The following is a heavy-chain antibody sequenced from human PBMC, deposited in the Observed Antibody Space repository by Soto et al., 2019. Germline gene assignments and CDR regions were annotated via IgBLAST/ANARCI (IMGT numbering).Heavy chain of an antibody. Sequence: QVQLVQSGAEVKKPGASVKVSCKASGYTFTSYGIRWVRQAPGQGLEWMGWISAYNGNTNYAQKLQGRVTMTTDTSTSTAYMELRSLRSDDTAVYYCARGRMSVYYGSGSYYIPPGYMDVWGKGTTVTVSS. D-gene: IGHD3-10*01. V-gene: IGHV1-18*01. CDR2: ISAYNGNT. J-gene: IGHJ6*03. CDR3: ARGRMSVYYGSGSYYIPPGYMDV. CDR1: GYTFTSYG.